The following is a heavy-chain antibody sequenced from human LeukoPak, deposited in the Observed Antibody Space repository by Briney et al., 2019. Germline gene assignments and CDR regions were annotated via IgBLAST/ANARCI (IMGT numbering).Heavy chain of an antibody. CDR1: GFTFSNAW. J-gene: IGHJ4*02. CDR3: TTEPINPGYSSGWRFKGADY. CDR2: IKNKTDGGTT. D-gene: IGHD6-19*01. V-gene: IGHV3-15*01. Sequence: PGGSLRLSCAASGFTFSNAWMSWVRQAPGKGLEWVGRIKNKTDGGTTDYAAPVKGRFTISRDDSKNTLYLQMNSLKTEDTAVYYCTTEPINPGYSSGWRFKGADYWGQGTLVTVSS.